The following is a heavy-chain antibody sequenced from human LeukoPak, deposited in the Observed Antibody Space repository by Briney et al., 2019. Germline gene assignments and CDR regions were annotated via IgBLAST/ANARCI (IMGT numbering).Heavy chain of an antibody. Sequence: SETLSLTCAVYGGSFSGYYWSWIRQPPGKGLEWIGEINHSGSTNYNPSLKSRVTISVDTSKNQFSLKLSFVTAADTAVYYCARGRVRIAVAVDYFDYWGQGTLVTVSS. CDR1: GGSFSGYY. V-gene: IGHV4-34*01. CDR3: ARGRVRIAVAVDYFDY. D-gene: IGHD6-19*01. CDR2: INHSGST. J-gene: IGHJ4*02.